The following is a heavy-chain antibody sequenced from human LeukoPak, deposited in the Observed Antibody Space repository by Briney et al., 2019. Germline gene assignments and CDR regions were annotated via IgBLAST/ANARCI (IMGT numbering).Heavy chain of an antibody. CDR1: GGSISSSSYY. V-gene: IGHV4-39*01. CDR2: IYYSGST. Sequence: SETLSLTCTVSGGSISSSSYYWGWIRQPPGKGLEWIGSIYYSGSTYYNPSLKSRVTISVDTSKNQLSLKLSSVTAADTAVYYCIGMDSSGWNWFDPWGQGTLVTVSS. D-gene: IGHD6-19*01. J-gene: IGHJ5*02. CDR3: IGMDSSGWNWFDP.